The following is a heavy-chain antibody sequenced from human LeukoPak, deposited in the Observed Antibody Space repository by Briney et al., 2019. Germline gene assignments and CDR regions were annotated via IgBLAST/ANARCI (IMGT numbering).Heavy chain of an antibody. D-gene: IGHD6-19*01. J-gene: IGHJ5*02. Sequence: ASVRVSCKGSGYTFTNYYIHWVRQAPGQGLVWMGRVNPRSGDTKYAHDFEGRVFMTRDTSISTAFMEVRGLRPDDTAVYFCASNIAVSLDGFDPWGQGTLVTVYS. CDR1: GYTFTNYY. CDR3: ASNIAVSLDGFDP. CDR2: VNPRSGDT. V-gene: IGHV1-2*02.